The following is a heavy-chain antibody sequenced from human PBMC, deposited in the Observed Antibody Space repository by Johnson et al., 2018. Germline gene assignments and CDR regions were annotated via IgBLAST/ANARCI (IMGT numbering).Heavy chain of an antibody. CDR2: INWNGGST. CDR3: AKNYCTNGVCPTPMDV. CDR1: EFTFGDYG. Sequence: VQLVQSGGGVVRPGGSLRLSCEASEFTFGDYGMSWVRQAPGKGLEWVSGINWNGGSTGYADSVKGRFTISRHNAKNSLYLEMNSLRVEDPALYYCAKNYCTNGVCPTPMDVWGKGTTVTVSA. D-gene: IGHD2-8*01. J-gene: IGHJ6*04. V-gene: IGHV3-20*04.